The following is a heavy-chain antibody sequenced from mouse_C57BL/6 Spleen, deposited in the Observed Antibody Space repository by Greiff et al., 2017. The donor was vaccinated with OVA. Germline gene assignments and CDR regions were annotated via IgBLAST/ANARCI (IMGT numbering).Heavy chain of an antibody. Sequence: EVQRVESGGDLVKPGGSLKLSCAASGFTFSSYGMSWVRQTPDKRLEWVATISSGGSYTYYPDSVKGRFTISRDNAKNTLYLQMSSLKSEDTAMYYCARQDDYDWFAYWGQGTLVTVSA. CDR1: GFTFSSYG. J-gene: IGHJ3*01. CDR2: ISSGGSYT. V-gene: IGHV5-6*01. CDR3: ARQDDYDWFAY. D-gene: IGHD2-4*01.